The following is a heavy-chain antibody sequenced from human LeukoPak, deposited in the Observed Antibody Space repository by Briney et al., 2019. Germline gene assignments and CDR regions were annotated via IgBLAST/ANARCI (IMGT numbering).Heavy chain of an antibody. D-gene: IGHD3-22*01. J-gene: IGHJ6*03. Sequence: SETLSLTCAVYGGSFSGYYWSWIRQPPGKGLEWIGEINHSGSTNYNPSLKSRFTISVDTSKNQFSLKLSSVTAADTAVYYCARLRDYYDSSGYYYYYYYMDVWGKGTTVTVSS. CDR3: ARLRDYYDSSGYYYYYYYMDV. CDR2: INHSGST. V-gene: IGHV4-34*01. CDR1: GGSFSGYY.